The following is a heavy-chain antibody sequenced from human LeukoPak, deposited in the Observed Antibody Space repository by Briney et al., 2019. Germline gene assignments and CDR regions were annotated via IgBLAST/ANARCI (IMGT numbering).Heavy chain of an antibody. CDR1: GGSFSGYY. CDR3: ARSQAASGARWSFDL. CDR2: IYYSGST. V-gene: IGHV4-31*11. J-gene: IGHJ2*01. D-gene: IGHD3-10*01. Sequence: SETPSLTCAVYGGSFSGYYWSWIRQHPGKGLDWIGYIYYSGSTYQNPSLESRVTISLDTSKNQFSLRLSYVTAADTAVYYCARSQAASGARWSFDLWGRGTLVTVSS.